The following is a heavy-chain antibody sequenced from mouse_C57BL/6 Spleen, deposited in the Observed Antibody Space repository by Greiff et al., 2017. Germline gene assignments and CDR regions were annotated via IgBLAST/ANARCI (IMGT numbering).Heavy chain of an antibody. J-gene: IGHJ2*01. CDR3: AREEGIYYDYDVFDY. V-gene: IGHV1-19*01. CDR2: INPYNGGT. CDR1: GYTFTDYY. D-gene: IGHD2-4*01. Sequence: VQLKESGPVLVKPGASVKMSCKASGYTFTDYYMNWVKQSHGKSLEWIGVINPYNGGTSYNQKFKGKATLTVDKSSSTAYMELNSLTSEDSAVYYCAREEGIYYDYDVFDYWGQGTTLTVSS.